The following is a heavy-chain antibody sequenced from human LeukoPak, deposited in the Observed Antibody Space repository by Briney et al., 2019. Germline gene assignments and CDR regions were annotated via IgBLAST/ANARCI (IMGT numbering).Heavy chain of an antibody. D-gene: IGHD1-20*01. J-gene: IGHJ4*02. CDR1: GYSFTSYW. V-gene: IGHV5-51*01. CDR2: IYPGDSDT. Sequence: GESLKISCKGSGYSFTSYWIGWVRQMPGKGLEWMGIIYPGDSDTRYSPSFQGQVTISADKSISTAYLQWSSLKASDTAMYYCARLAVITGATETYYFDYWGQGTLVTVSS. CDR3: ARLAVITGATETYYFDY.